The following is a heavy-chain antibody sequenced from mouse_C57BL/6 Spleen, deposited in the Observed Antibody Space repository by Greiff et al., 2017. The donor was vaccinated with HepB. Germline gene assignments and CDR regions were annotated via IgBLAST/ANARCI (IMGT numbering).Heavy chain of an antibody. D-gene: IGHD1-1*01. CDR3: AKRGTTVVATEGYFDV. CDR2: IWGGGST. V-gene: IGHV2-9*01. J-gene: IGHJ1*03. CDR1: GFSLTSYG. Sequence: VQGVESGPGLVAPSQSLSITCTVSGFSLTSYGVDWVRQPPGKGLEWLGVIWGGGSTNYNSALMSRLSISKDNSKSQVFLKMNSLQTDDTAMYYCAKRGTTVVATEGYFDVWGTGTTVTVSS.